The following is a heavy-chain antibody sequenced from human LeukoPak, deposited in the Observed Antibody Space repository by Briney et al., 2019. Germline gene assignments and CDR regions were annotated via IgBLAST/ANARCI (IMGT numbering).Heavy chain of an antibody. J-gene: IGHJ4*02. CDR1: GFTFGSFA. Sequence: PGGSLRLSCAASGFTFGSFAMSWVRQAPGKGPEWVSGISGSGDATFYADSVRGRFTISRDNSKGTLSLQMNSLRAEDTAVYYCAKDRECHSRSSFFQSWGQGTLVTVSP. CDR3: AKDRECHSRSSFFQS. V-gene: IGHV3-23*01. CDR2: ISGSGDAT. D-gene: IGHD3-10*01.